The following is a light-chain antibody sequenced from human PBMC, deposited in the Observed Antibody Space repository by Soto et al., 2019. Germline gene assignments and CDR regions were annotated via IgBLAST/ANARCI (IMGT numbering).Light chain of an antibody. CDR3: QRPTNCPTST. V-gene: IGKV3-11*01. J-gene: IGKJ5*01. Sequence: EIVLTQSPATLSLSPGERATLSCRASRSVSSYLAWYQQKPGQTPRLLIHDASSRATGTPVRFSGSGSGTDFTLTISSLEPDDFAVCFSQRPTNCPTSTFGQGPRLEI. CDR1: RSVSSY. CDR2: DAS.